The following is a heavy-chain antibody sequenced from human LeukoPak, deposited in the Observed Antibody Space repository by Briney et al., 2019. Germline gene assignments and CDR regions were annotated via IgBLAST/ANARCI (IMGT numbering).Heavy chain of an antibody. CDR3: ASDDSSGYYDY. V-gene: IGHV3-21*01. Sequence: GGSLRLSCAASGFTFSSYSMNWVRQAPGKGLEWVSSISSSSSYIYYADSVKSRFTISRDNAKNSLYLQMNSLRAEDTAVYYCASDDSSGYYDYWGQGTLVTVSS. J-gene: IGHJ4*02. CDR2: ISSSSSYI. D-gene: IGHD3-22*01. CDR1: GFTFSSYS.